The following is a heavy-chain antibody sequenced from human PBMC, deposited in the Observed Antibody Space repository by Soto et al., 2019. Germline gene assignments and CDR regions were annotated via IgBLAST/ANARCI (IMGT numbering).Heavy chain of an antibody. Sequence: GGSLRLSCAASGFTFISYGMHWVRQAPGKGLEWVAVIWYDGSNKYYADSVKGRFTISRDNSKNTLYLQMNSLRAEDTAVYYCARDGASSSWYYYYYYYGMDVWGQGTTVTVSS. J-gene: IGHJ6*02. D-gene: IGHD6-13*01. CDR3: ARDGASSSWYYYYYYYGMDV. V-gene: IGHV3-33*01. CDR1: GFTFISYG. CDR2: IWYDGSNK.